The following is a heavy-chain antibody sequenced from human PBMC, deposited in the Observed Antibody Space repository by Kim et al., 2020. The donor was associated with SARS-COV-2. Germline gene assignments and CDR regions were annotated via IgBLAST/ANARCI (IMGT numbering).Heavy chain of an antibody. J-gene: IGHJ4*02. D-gene: IGHD3-10*01. CDR3: ARDPGFEMVRGVISGDY. CDR2: INPNSGGT. V-gene: IGHV1-2*06. CDR1: GYTFTGYY. Sequence: ASVKVSCKASGYTFTGYYMHWVRQAPGQGLEWMGRINPNSGGTNYAQKFQGRVTMTRDTSISTAYMELSRLRSDDTAVYYCARDPGFEMVRGVISGDYWGQGTLVTVSS.